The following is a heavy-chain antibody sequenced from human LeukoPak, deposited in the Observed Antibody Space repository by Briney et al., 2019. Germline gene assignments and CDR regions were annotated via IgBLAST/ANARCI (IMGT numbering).Heavy chain of an antibody. D-gene: IGHD4-17*01. CDR1: GGSISSYY. CDR2: IFYRGST. V-gene: IGHV4-59*08. Sequence: SSETLSLTCTVPGGSISSYYWTWIRQPPGKGLEWIGYIFYRGSTNYNPSLKSRVTISVDTSKNQSSLKLNSVTAADTAVYYCARRGADDYGDYGFDFWGQGTLVTVSS. CDR3: ARRGADDYGDYGFDF. J-gene: IGHJ4*02.